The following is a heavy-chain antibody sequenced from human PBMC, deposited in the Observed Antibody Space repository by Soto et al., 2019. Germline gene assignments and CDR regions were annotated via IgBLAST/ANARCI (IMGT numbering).Heavy chain of an antibody. Sequence: PGGSLRLSCAASGFTFSSYAMSWVRQAPGKGLEWVSAISGSGGSTYYADSVKGRFTISRDNSKNTLYLQMNSLRAEDTALYYCAEDSSPLIPPRYYYGMDVWGQGTTVTVSS. CDR1: GFTFSSYA. V-gene: IGHV3-23*01. J-gene: IGHJ6*02. CDR3: AEDSSPLIPPRYYYGMDV. D-gene: IGHD6-6*01. CDR2: ISGSGGST.